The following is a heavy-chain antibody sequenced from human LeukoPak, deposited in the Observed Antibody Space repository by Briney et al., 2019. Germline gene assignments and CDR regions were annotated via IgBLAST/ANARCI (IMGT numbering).Heavy chain of an antibody. Sequence: SETLSLTCTVSGGSISSYYWSWIRQPPGKGLEWIGYIYTSGSTNYNPTLKSRVTISVDTSKNQFSLKLSSVTAADTAVYYCARHWELLEGDYYYYYMDVWGKGTTVTVSS. CDR2: IYTSGST. CDR3: ARHWELLEGDYYYYYMDV. J-gene: IGHJ6*03. CDR1: GGSISSYY. V-gene: IGHV4-4*09. D-gene: IGHD1-26*01.